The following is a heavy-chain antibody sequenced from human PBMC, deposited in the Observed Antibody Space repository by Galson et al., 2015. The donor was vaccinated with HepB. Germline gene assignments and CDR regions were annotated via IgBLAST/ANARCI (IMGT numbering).Heavy chain of an antibody. CDR3: ARARAYRGHWWFDL. D-gene: IGHD1-26*01. Sequence: SLRLSCAASGFAFSNYSMDWVRQAPGKGLEWVARIRNNANSYTTEYAVSVKGRFIISGDDSKNSLNLHMNSLRAEDTAIYYCARARAYRGHWWFDLSGRGTLSTVSS. CDR2: IRNNANSYTT. V-gene: IGHV3-72*01. J-gene: IGHJ2*01. CDR1: GFAFSNYS.